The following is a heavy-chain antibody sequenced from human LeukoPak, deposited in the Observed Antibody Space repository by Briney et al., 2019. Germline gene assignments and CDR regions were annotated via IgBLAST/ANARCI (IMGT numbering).Heavy chain of an antibody. CDR2: IIPILGIA. V-gene: IGHV1-69*02. CDR3: ASRYNGYGRSPANEFDY. D-gene: IGHD5-12*01. Sequence: SVKVSCKASGGTFSSYTISWVRQAPGQGLEWMGRIIPILGIANYAQKFQGRVTITADKSTSTAYMELSSLRSEDTAVYYCASRYNGYGRSPANEFDYWGQGTLVTVSS. CDR1: GGTFSSYT. J-gene: IGHJ4*02.